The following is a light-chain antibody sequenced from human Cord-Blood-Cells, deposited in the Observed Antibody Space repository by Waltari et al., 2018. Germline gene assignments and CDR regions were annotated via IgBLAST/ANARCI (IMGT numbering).Light chain of an antibody. CDR2: DVS. CDR1: SSDVGGYNY. Sequence: QSALTQPRSVSGSPGQSVTISCTGTSSDVGGYNYVSWYQQHPGKAPKLMIYDVSKRPSGVPDRFSGAKSGNAASLTISGLPAEEGADYYCCSYAGSYTWVFGGGTKLTVL. V-gene: IGLV2-11*01. J-gene: IGLJ3*02. CDR3: CSYAGSYTWV.